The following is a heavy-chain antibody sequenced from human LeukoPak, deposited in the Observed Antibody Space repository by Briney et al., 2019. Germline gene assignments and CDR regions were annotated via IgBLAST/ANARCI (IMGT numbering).Heavy chain of an antibody. V-gene: IGHV4-34*01. Sequence: SETLSLTCAVYGGSFSGYYWSWIRQPPGKGLEWIGEINHSGSTNYSPSLKSRVTISVDTSKNQFSLKLSSVTAADTAVYYCARRYSSGWFNYWGQGTLVTVSS. CDR1: GGSFSGYY. CDR2: INHSGST. D-gene: IGHD6-19*01. J-gene: IGHJ4*02. CDR3: ARRYSSGWFNY.